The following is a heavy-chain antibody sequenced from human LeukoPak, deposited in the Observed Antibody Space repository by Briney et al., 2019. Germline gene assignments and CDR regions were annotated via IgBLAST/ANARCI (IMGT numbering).Heavy chain of an antibody. CDR2: ISSSSSYI. CDR3: ARDSVVIAIWDY. V-gene: IGHV3-21*01. Sequence: GGSLRLSCAASGFTFSSYSMNWVRQAPGKGLEWVSSISSSSSYIYYADSVKGRFTISRDNAKNSLYLQMNSLRAEDTAVYYCARDSVVIAIWDYWGQGTLVTVSS. D-gene: IGHD2-21*01. J-gene: IGHJ4*02. CDR1: GFTFSSYS.